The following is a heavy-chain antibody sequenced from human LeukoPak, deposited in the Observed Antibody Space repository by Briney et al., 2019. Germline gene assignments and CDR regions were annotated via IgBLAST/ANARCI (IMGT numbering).Heavy chain of an antibody. V-gene: IGHV3-23*01. CDR3: AKDLYPYYDYVWGSYRYNFFDY. D-gene: IGHD3-16*02. J-gene: IGHJ4*02. CDR1: GFNVSSYA. Sequence: GGSLRLSCAASGFNVSSYAMGWVRQAPGKGLEWVSTISGSGGSTYYADSVKGRFTISRDNSRNTLYLQMNSLRAEDTAVYYCAKDLYPYYDYVWGSYRYNFFDYWGQGTLVTVSS. CDR2: ISGSGGST.